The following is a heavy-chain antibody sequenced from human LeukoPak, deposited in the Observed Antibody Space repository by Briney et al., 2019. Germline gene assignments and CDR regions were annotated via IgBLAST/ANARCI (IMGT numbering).Heavy chain of an antibody. CDR1: GFTFSSYS. D-gene: IGHD3-22*01. Sequence: KSGGSLGLSCAAAGFTFSSYSMNWVRQAPGKGLEWFSSISSSSSYIYYADSVKGRFTISRDNAKNSLYLQMNSLRAEDTAVYYCARDIYYDSSGVDYWGQGTLVTVSS. V-gene: IGHV3-21*01. J-gene: IGHJ4*02. CDR2: ISSSSSYI. CDR3: ARDIYYDSSGVDY.